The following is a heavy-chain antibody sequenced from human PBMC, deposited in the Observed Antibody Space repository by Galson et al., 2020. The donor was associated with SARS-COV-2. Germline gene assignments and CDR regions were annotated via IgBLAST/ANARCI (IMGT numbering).Heavy chain of an antibody. J-gene: IGHJ5*02. CDR3: AHTQAIYSNYWDWFDP. CDR1: GFSLSTSGVG. V-gene: IGHV2-5*02. CDR2: IYWDDDK. D-gene: IGHD4-4*01. Sequence: SGPTLVKPTQTLTLTCTFSGFSLSTSGVGVGWIRQPPGKALEWLALIYWDDDKRYSPSLKSRLTITKDTSKNQVVLTMTNMDPVDTATYYCAHTQAIYSNYWDWFDPWGQGTLVTVSS.